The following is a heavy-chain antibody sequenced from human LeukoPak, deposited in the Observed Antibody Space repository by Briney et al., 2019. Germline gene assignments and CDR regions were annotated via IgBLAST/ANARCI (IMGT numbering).Heavy chain of an antibody. Sequence: GGSLRLSCAASGFTFSSNAMSWVRQAPGKGLEWVSAISGSGGSTYYPDSVKGRFTISRDNPKNTLYLQMNSLRAEDTAVYYCAKVIYGSWYFDYWGQGTLVTVSS. D-gene: IGHD3-10*01. CDR3: AKVIYGSWYFDY. J-gene: IGHJ4*02. V-gene: IGHV3-23*01. CDR2: ISGSGGST. CDR1: GFTFSSNA.